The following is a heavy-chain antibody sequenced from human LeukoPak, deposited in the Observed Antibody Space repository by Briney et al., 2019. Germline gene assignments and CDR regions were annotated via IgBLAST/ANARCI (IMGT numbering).Heavy chain of an antibody. D-gene: IGHD5-24*01. CDR2: INPNSGGT. V-gene: IGHV1-2*02. CDR3: AGDGGRWLQSLVVYYGMDV. J-gene: IGHJ6*02. Sequence: ASVKVSCKASGYTFTGYYMHWVRQAPGQGLEWMGWINPNSGGTNYAQKFQGRVTMTRDTSISTAYMELSRLRSDDTAVYYCAGDGGRWLQSLVVYYGMDVWGQGTTVTVSS. CDR1: GYTFTGYY.